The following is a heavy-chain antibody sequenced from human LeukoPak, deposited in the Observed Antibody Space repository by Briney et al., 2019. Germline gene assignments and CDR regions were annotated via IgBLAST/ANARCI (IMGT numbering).Heavy chain of an antibody. CDR3: ARDVVGGDYYYMDV. J-gene: IGHJ6*03. CDR2: IYYSGST. V-gene: IGHV4-39*07. CDR1: GGSISSSSYY. Sequence: PSETLSLTCTVYGGSISSSSYYWGWIRHPPGKGLEWIGSIYYSGSTYYNPSLKSRVTISVDTSKNQFSLKLSSVTAADTAVYYCARDVVGGDYYYMDVWGKGTTVTVSS. D-gene: IGHD3-10*01.